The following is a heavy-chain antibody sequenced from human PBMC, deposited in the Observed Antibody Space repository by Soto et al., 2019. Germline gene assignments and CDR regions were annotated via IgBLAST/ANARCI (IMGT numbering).Heavy chain of an antibody. CDR3: ARTPLLRFLEWPIGGVGNAFDI. D-gene: IGHD3-3*01. CDR2: ISAYNGNT. Sequence: ASVKVSCKASGYTFTSYGISWVRQAPGQGLEWMGWISAYNGNTNYAQKLQGRVTMTTDTSTSTAYMELRSLRSDDTAVYYCARTPLLRFLEWPIGGVGNAFDIWGHGTMVTVSS. V-gene: IGHV1-18*01. J-gene: IGHJ3*02. CDR1: GYTFTSYG.